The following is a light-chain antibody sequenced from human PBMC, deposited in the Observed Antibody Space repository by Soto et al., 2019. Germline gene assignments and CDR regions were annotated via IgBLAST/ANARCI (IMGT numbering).Light chain of an antibody. CDR1: QSVPSTY. CDR3: QQFGNSPWT. Sequence: VMTHSPAILSLSPGERATLSCRASQSVPSTYFAWYQQKAGQPPRLLISGTSNRATGIPDRFSGSGSGTDFTLTISRLEPEDFAVYFCQQFGNSPWTFGQGTKVDI. V-gene: IGKV3-20*01. J-gene: IGKJ1*01. CDR2: GTS.